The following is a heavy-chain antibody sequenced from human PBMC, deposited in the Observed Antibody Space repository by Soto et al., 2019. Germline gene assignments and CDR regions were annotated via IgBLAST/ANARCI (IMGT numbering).Heavy chain of an antibody. J-gene: IGHJ6*02. Sequence: SETLSLTCTVAGGSISSSSYYWGWIRQPPGKGLEWIGSIYYSGSTYYNPSLKSRVTISVDTSKNQFSLKLSSVTAADTAVYYCARGTDDLWFGEFHYYYGMDVWGQGTTVTVSS. CDR2: IYYSGST. CDR3: ARGTDDLWFGEFHYYYGMDV. D-gene: IGHD3-10*01. V-gene: IGHV4-39*07. CDR1: GGSISSSSYY.